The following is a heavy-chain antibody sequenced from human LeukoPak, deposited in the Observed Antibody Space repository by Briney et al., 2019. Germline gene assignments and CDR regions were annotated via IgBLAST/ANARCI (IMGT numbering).Heavy chain of an antibody. Sequence: ASVKVSCKASGYTFTSYYMHWVRQAPGQGLEWMGWISAYNGNTNYAQKLQGRVTMTTDTSTSTAYMELRSLRSDDTAVYYCARDSPTGTWGGWFDPWGQGTLVTVSS. CDR2: ISAYNGNT. D-gene: IGHD1-1*01. V-gene: IGHV1-18*04. J-gene: IGHJ5*02. CDR1: GYTFTSYY. CDR3: ARDSPTGTWGGWFDP.